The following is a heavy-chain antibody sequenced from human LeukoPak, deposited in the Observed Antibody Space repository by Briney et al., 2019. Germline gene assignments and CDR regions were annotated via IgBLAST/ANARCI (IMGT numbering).Heavy chain of an antibody. CDR3: ASLPAD. J-gene: IGHJ4*02. CDR2: ISYDGSNK. Sequence: QTGGSLRLSCAASGFTFSSYAMHWVRQAPGKGLEWVAVISYDGSNKYYADSVKGRFTISRDNSKNTLYLQMNSLRAEDTAVYYCASLPADWGQGTLVTVSS. V-gene: IGHV3-30-3*01. CDR1: GFTFSSYA. D-gene: IGHD2-2*01.